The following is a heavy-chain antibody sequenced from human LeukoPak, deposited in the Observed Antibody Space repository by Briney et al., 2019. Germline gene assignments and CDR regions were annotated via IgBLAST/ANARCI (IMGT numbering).Heavy chain of an antibody. D-gene: IGHD3-16*01. Sequence: PGGSLRLSCAASGFTFSSYGMHWVRQAPGKGLEWVSYISSSSSTIYYADSVKGRFTISRDNAKNSLYLQMNSLRAEDTAVYYCARGNRGGDYGMDVWGQGTTVTVSS. CDR2: ISSSSSTI. CDR1: GFTFSSYG. V-gene: IGHV3-48*04. J-gene: IGHJ6*02. CDR3: ARGNRGGDYGMDV.